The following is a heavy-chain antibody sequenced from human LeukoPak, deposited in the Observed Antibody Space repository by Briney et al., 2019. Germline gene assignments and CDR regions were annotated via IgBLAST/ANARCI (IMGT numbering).Heavy chain of an antibody. CDR1: GDSISSSNW. J-gene: IGHJ4*02. D-gene: IGHD3-9*01. V-gene: IGHV3-66*01. CDR3: ARDRLHYDSLTGYPAD. CDR2: IYSGGST. Sequence: GTLSLTCAVSGDSISSSNWWTWVRQPPGKGLEWVSVIYSGGSTHYADSVKGRFTISRDNSKNTLYLQMNSLRAEDTAVYYCARDRLHYDSLTGYPADWGQGTLVTVSS.